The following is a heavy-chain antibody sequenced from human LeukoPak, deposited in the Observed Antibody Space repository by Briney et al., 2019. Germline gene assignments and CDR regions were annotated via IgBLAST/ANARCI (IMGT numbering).Heavy chain of an antibody. D-gene: IGHD6-6*01. Sequence: GASVKVSCKASGYTFTSYGISWVRQAPGQGLEWMGWISAYNGNTNYAQKLQGRVTMTTDTSTSTAYTELRSLRSDDTAVYYCAREESSSDSDFDYWGQGTLVTVSS. CDR1: GYTFTSYG. J-gene: IGHJ4*02. V-gene: IGHV1-18*01. CDR3: AREESSSDSDFDY. CDR2: ISAYNGNT.